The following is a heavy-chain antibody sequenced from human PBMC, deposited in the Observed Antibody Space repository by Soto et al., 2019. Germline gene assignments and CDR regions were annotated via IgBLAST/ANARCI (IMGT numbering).Heavy chain of an antibody. V-gene: IGHV3-9*01. CDR2: INWNSGSI. D-gene: IGHD6-13*01. CDR3: VKDESINWYSGHFRH. Sequence: EVQLVESGGGLVQPGMSLRLSCAASGFTFDAYAMHWVRQVPGKGLEWVSGINWNSGSIGYGDSVKGRFAISRDNAKNSLHLQMNSLSAEDTAFYYCVKDESINWYSGHFRHWGQGTLVNVSS. CDR1: GFTFDAYA. J-gene: IGHJ1*01.